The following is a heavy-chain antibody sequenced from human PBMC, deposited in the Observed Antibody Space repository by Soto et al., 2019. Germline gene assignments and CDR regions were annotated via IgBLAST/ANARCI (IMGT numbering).Heavy chain of an antibody. V-gene: IGHV4-39*01. CDR1: GGSISSSSYY. CDR3: ARLVYGDYIGEVLFDY. CDR2: IYYSGST. D-gene: IGHD4-17*01. J-gene: IGHJ4*02. Sequence: PSETLSLTCTVSGGSISSSSYYWGWIRQPPGKGLEWIGSIYYSGSTYYNPSLKSRVTISVDTSKNQFSLKLSSVTAADTAVYYCARLVYGDYIGEVLFDYWGQGTLVTVSS.